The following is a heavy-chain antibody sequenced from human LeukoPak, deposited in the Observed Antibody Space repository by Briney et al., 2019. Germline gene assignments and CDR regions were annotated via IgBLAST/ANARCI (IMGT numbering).Heavy chain of an antibody. D-gene: IGHD6-13*01. CDR2: IWYDGSNK. CDR3: TGAVVGTFWFDP. Sequence: GRPLRLSCAASGFTFSSYGMHWVRQAPGKGLEWVAVIWYDGSNKYYADSVKGRFTISRDNSKNTLYLQMNSLRAEDTAVYYCTGAVVGTFWFDPWGQGTVVTVSS. CDR1: GFTFSSYG. J-gene: IGHJ5*02. V-gene: IGHV3-33*01.